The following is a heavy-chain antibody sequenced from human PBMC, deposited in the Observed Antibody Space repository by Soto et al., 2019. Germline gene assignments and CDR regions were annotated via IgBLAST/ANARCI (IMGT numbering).Heavy chain of an antibody. J-gene: IGHJ6*02. CDR1: GYTFTSYD. D-gene: IGHD1-26*01. CDR3: ASEIVGDTPHALYYYYYGMDV. CDR2: MNPNSGNT. Sequence: ASVKVSCKASGYTFTSYDINCVRQATGQGLEWMGWMNPNSGNTGYAQKFQGRVTMTRNTSISTAYMELSSLRSEDTAVYYCASEIVGDTPHALYYYYYGMDVWGQGTTVTVSS. V-gene: IGHV1-8*01.